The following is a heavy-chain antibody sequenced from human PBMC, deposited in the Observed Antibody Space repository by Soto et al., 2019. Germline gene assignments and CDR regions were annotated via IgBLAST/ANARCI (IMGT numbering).Heavy chain of an antibody. J-gene: IGHJ3*02. Sequence: ASVKVSCKASGYTFTGYYMHWVRQAPGQGLEWMGWINPNSGGTNYAQKFQGRVTMTRDTSISTAYMELSRLRSDDTAVYYCARVRITMIAVVKVGAFDIWGQGTMVTVSS. V-gene: IGHV1-2*02. D-gene: IGHD3-22*01. CDR3: ARVRITMIAVVKVGAFDI. CDR2: INPNSGGT. CDR1: GYTFTGYY.